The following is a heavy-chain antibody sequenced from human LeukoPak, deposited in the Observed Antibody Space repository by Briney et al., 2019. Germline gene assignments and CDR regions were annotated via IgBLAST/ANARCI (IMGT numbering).Heavy chain of an antibody. CDR1: GYTFTSYA. Sequence: ASVKDSCKASGYTFTSYAMHWVRQAPGQRLEWMGWINAGNGNTKYSQKFQERVTINRDTYASTAYMELSSLRSEYTAVYYCAREGSDSSGRYCYYYGMDVWGKGTTVTVSS. CDR3: AREGSDSSGRYCYYYGMDV. CDR2: INAGNGNT. D-gene: IGHD3-22*01. V-gene: IGHV1-3*01. J-gene: IGHJ6*04.